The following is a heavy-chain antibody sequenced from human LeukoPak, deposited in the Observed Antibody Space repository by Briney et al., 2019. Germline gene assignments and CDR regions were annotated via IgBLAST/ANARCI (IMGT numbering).Heavy chain of an antibody. CDR1: GGSISSGSYY. CDR3: ARVSYSWPWVFFGP. Sequence: SETLSLTCTVSGGSISSGSYYWSWIRQPPGKGLEWIGSIYYRGNTNYNPSLQSRLSISVDTSKNQFSLSLNSVTAADTAVYYYARVSYSWPWVFFGPWGRGTLVTVSS. J-gene: IGHJ2*01. CDR2: IYYRGNT. D-gene: IGHD4-11*01. V-gene: IGHV4-61*01.